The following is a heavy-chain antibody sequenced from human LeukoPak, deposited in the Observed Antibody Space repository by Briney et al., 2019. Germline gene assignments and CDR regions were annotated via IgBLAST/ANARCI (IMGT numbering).Heavy chain of an antibody. Sequence: GASVNVSCKASGYDFIDQYIHWVRQAPGQGLEWMGWTNANGGGTKYAQKFKDRVTLTRATSISTAYMELRSLTNGDTAVYYCAKGRSAVPDFWGQGTLVTVSS. J-gene: IGHJ4*02. D-gene: IGHD6-19*01. V-gene: IGHV1-2*02. CDR2: TNANGGGT. CDR3: AKGRSAVPDF. CDR1: GYDFIDQY.